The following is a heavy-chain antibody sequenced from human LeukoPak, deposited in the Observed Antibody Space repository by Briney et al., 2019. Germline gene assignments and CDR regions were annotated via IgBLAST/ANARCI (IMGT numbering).Heavy chain of an antibody. J-gene: IGHJ4*02. CDR3: AKSGGYLWDY. CDR1: GGSISTNNW. CDR2: IYHTGST. Sequence: SETLSLTCAVSGGSISTNNWWSWVRQPPGKGLEWIGEIYHTGSTNYSPSLRSRVTMSIDKSNNQFSLNPNSVTAADTAVYYCAKSGGYLWDYWGQGTLVTVSS. D-gene: IGHD1-26*01. V-gene: IGHV4-4*02.